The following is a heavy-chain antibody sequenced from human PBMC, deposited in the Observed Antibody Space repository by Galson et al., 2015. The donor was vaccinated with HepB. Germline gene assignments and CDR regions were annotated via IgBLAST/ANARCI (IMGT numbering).Heavy chain of an antibody. CDR1: GFSLRSFL. D-gene: IGHD4-17*01. V-gene: IGHV3-21*01. CDR3: ARVNDGDYAGEDYGMDV. J-gene: IGHJ6*02. CDR2: ISTRSTYI. Sequence: SLRLSCAASGFSLRSFLMNWVRQAPGKGLEWVSFISTRSTYIYYADSVKGRFTISRDDAKNSLYLQMNSLRAEDTAVYYCARVNDGDYAGEDYGMDVWGPGATVTVSS.